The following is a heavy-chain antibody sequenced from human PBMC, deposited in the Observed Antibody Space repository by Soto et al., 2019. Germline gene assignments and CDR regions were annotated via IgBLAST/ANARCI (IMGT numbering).Heavy chain of an antibody. V-gene: IGHV3-11*04. D-gene: IGHD5-12*01. Sequence: GGPLRRSCAASVFNFSDYYMSWIRQAPGKGLEWVSYISNSGSTKFYADSVTGRFTISRDNAHNSLYLQVNSLRAEDTAVYYCARGWLRDPWMYWGQGTLVTVS. CDR1: VFNFSDYY. CDR2: ISNSGSTK. CDR3: ARGWLRDPWMY. J-gene: IGHJ4*02.